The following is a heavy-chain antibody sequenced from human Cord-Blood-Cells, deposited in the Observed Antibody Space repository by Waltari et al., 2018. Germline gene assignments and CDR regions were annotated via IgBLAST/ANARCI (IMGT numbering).Heavy chain of an antibody. V-gene: IGHV1-18*04. CDR2: ISAYNGNT. CDR3: ARGRSRGYQLLNWFDP. J-gene: IGHJ5*02. CDR1: GYTFTSYG. D-gene: IGHD2-2*01. Sequence: QVQLVQSGAEVKKPGASVKVSCKASGYTFTSYGISWVRQAPGQGIEWMGWISAYNGNTNYAQKLQGRVTMTTDTATSTAYMELRSLRSDDTAVYYCARGRSRGYQLLNWFDPWGQGTLVTVSS.